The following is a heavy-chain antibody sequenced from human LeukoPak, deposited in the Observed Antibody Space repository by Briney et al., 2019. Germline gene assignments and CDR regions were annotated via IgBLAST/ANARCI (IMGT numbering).Heavy chain of an antibody. Sequence: PGGSLRLSCAASGFPFSTFGIHWVRQAPGKGLEWVAFIRYDGSNKYYADSVKGRFTISRDNSKNTLFLQMNSLTTEDTAVYYCATLSPWGHLVVPPTMIDYWGLGTLVTVSS. D-gene: IGHD2-2*01. CDR1: GFPFSTFG. J-gene: IGHJ4*02. CDR3: ATLSPWGHLVVPPTMIDY. CDR2: IRYDGSNK. V-gene: IGHV3-30*02.